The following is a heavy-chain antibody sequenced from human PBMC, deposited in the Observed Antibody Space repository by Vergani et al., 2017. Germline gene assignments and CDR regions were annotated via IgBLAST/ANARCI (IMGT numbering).Heavy chain of an antibody. J-gene: IGHJ4*02. CDR2: IIPIFGTA. D-gene: IGHD3-22*01. CDR1: GGTFSSYA. Sequence: QVQLVQSGAEVKKPGSSVKVSCKASGGTFSSYAISWVRQAPGQGLEWMGRIIPIFGTANYAQKFQGRVTITADESTSTAYMELSSLRAEATAVDYCAGGGPYYYDSRGYTLDYGGQGTLVTVSA. CDR3: AGGGPYYYDSRGYTLDY. V-gene: IGHV1-69*12.